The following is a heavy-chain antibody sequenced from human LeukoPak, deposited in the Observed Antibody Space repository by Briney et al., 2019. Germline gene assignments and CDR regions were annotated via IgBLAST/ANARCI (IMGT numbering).Heavy chain of an antibody. CDR3: ARGGEVGATPLHYYYYGMDV. V-gene: IGHV3-30*04. Sequence: GGSLRLSCAASGFTFSSYAMHWVRQAPGKGLEWVAVISYDGSNKYYADSVKGRFTISRDDSKNTLYLQMNSLRAEDAAVYYCARGGEVGATPLHYYYYGMDVWGQGTTVTVSS. D-gene: IGHD1-26*01. CDR2: ISYDGSNK. J-gene: IGHJ6*02. CDR1: GFTFSSYA.